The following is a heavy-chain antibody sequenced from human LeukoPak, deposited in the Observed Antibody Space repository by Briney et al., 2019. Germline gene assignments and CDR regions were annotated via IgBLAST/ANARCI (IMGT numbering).Heavy chain of an antibody. D-gene: IGHD5-18*01. CDR1: GGSISSYY. CDR2: IYYSGST. J-gene: IGHJ4*02. V-gene: IGHV4-59*12. Sequence: SETLSLTCTVSGGSISSYYWSWIRQPPGKGLEWIGYIYYSGSTNYNPSLKSRVTISVDTSKNQFSLKLSSVTAADTAVYYCARASGYSYGLLDYWGQGTLVTVSS. CDR3: ARASGYSYGLLDY.